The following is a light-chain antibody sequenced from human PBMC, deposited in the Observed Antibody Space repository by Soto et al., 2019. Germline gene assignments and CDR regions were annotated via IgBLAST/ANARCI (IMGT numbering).Light chain of an antibody. J-gene: IGKJ5*01. CDR3: QQYGSSPFT. V-gene: IGKV1-13*02. CDR1: QGISSA. Sequence: AIQLTQSPSSLSASVGDRVTITCRASQGISSALAWYQQKPGKAPKLLIYAASTLQSGVPSRFSGSGSGTDFTLTISRLEPEDFAVYYCQQYGSSPFTFGQGTRLEIK. CDR2: AAS.